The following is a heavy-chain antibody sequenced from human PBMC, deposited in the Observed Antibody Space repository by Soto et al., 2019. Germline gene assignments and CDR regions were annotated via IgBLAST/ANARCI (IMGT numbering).Heavy chain of an antibody. Sequence: SETLSLTCTVSGGSISSGGHYWSWVRQHPGKGLEWIGCIFYSGSTYYNPSLKSRVTISVDTSKNQLSLKLTSVTAADTAVYFCARDSYGSSGYYYGAFHIWGQGTMVTVSS. D-gene: IGHD3-22*01. CDR2: IFYSGST. CDR1: GGSISSGGHY. J-gene: IGHJ3*02. CDR3: ARDSYGSSGYYYGAFHI. V-gene: IGHV4-31*03.